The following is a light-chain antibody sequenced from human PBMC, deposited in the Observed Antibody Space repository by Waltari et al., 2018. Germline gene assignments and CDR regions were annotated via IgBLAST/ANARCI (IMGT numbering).Light chain of an antibody. Sequence: QSALTQPRSVSGSPGQSVTISCTGTTSDVGGYDYVSWYQHHPGKAPKPMINDVSDRPSGVPDRFFGSKSGTTASLAISGLQAEDEADYYCCSFAGPYTWVFGGGTKLTVL. J-gene: IGLJ3*02. CDR2: DVS. V-gene: IGLV2-11*01. CDR3: CSFAGPYTWV. CDR1: TSDVGGYDY.